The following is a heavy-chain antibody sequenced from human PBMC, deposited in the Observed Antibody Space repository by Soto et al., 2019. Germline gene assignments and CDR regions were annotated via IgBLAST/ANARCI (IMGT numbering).Heavy chain of an antibody. J-gene: IGHJ4*02. Sequence: SVKVSCKASGGTFSSYAISWVRQAPGQGLEWMGGIIPIFGTANYAQKFQGRVTITANTSTSTAYMELSSLRSEDTAVYYCARGLRERRSYVAKDYWGQGTLVTVSS. D-gene: IGHD3-10*01. CDR3: ARGLRERRSYVAKDY. CDR2: IIPIFGTA. V-gene: IGHV1-69*06. CDR1: GGTFSSYA.